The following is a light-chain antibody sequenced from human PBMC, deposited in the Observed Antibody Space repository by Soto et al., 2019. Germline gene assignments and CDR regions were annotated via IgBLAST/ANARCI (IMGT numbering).Light chain of an antibody. J-gene: IGKJ1*01. CDR1: HSLNSNS. V-gene: IGKV3-20*01. CDR3: QQYDGSPRT. Sequence: EITLTQSTGTLSVSAGDTATLSGRASHSLNSNSLAWYQQKPGQAPRLLIYSAYTRASGIPDRFSGSGSGTDFTLTISRLEPEDFVVYYCQQYDGSPRTFGQGTKVEVK. CDR2: SAY.